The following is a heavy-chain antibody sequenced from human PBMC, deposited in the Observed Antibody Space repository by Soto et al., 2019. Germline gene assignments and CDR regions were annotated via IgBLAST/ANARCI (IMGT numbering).Heavy chain of an antibody. V-gene: IGHV3-23*01. CDR3: ARDRIQLWSDMDF. CDR1: GFTFSNNA. D-gene: IGHD5-18*01. CDR2: ISGPGHRT. J-gene: IGHJ6*02. Sequence: PGGSLRLSCAASGFTFSNNAMNWVRHAPGKGLEWVSAISGPGHRTYYADSVKGRFTVTSDNSKKTVYLQMNILRAEDTAIYYCARDRIQLWSDMDFWGQGTTVTVSS.